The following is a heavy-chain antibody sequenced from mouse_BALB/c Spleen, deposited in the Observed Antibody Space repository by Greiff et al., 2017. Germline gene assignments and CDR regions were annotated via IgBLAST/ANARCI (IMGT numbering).Heavy chain of an antibody. CDR1: GFSLTSYG. V-gene: IGHV2-9*02. D-gene: IGHD1-1*01. CDR2: IWAGGST. J-gene: IGHJ1*01. CDR3: ARDRGSSYEGYFDV. Sequence: VKLMESGPGLVAPSQSLSITCTVSGFSLTSYGVHWVRQPPGKGLEWLGVIWAGGSTNYNSALMSRLSISKDNSKSQVFLKMNSLQTDDTAMYYCARDRGSSYEGYFDVWGAGTTVTVSS.